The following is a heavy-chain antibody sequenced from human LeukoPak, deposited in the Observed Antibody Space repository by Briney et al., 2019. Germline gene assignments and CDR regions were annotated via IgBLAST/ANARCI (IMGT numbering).Heavy chain of an antibody. D-gene: IGHD3-9*01. J-gene: IGHJ6*02. CDR1: AFTFRNNG. Sequence: GGSLRLSCEASAFTFRNNGMHWVRQAPGKGLDWVAVISYDGNNTYYSDSVKGRSTISRDNSKNTLYLQMNSLRAEDTAVYYCARDSFVLRYFDWLSSPDYYYYYGMDVWGQGTTVTVSS. CDR3: ARDSFVLRYFDWLSSPDYYYYYGMDV. CDR2: ISYDGNNT. V-gene: IGHV3-30*03.